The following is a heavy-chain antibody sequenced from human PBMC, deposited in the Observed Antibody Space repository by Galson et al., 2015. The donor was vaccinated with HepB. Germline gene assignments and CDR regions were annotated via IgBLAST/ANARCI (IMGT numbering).Heavy chain of an antibody. Sequence: QSGAEVKKPGESLRISCKGSGYSFTNYWISWVRQMPGKGLEWMGRIDPSDSYTNYSPSFQGHVTISADKSISTAYLQWSSLKASDTAMYYCARLGGLIAVAGTRGDYWGQGTLVTVSS. J-gene: IGHJ4*02. V-gene: IGHV5-10-1*01. D-gene: IGHD6-19*01. CDR3: ARLGGLIAVAGTRGDY. CDR2: IDPSDSYT. CDR1: GYSFTNYW.